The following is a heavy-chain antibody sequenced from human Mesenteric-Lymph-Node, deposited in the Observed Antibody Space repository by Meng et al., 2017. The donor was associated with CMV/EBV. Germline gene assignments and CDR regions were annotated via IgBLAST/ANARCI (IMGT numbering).Heavy chain of an antibody. V-gene: IGHV4-4*02. CDR1: ISSSNC. D-gene: IGHD3-10*01. J-gene: IGHJ3*02. Sequence: ISSSNCWSWVRKPQGKGRGWIGEIYHSGGTNYNPSLKSRVTISVDKSKNQFSLKLSSVTAADTAVYYCARAGGDGSGSYYSDDAFDIWGQGTMVTVSS. CDR3: ARAGGDGSGSYYSDDAFDI. CDR2: IYHSGGT.